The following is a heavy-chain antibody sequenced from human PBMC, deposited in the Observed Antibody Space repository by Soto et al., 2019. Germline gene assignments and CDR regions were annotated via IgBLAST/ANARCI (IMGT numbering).Heavy chain of an antibody. D-gene: IGHD3-22*01. J-gene: IGHJ3*02. CDR1: GGSFSGYY. V-gene: IGHV4-34*01. CDR2: VNHSGST. CDR3: ARVRITMIVVQRVAFDI. Sequence: KPSETLSLTCAVYGGSFSGYYWSWIRQPPGKGLEWIGEVNHSGSTNYNPSLKSRVTISVDTSKNQFSLKLSSVTAADTAVYYCARVRITMIVVQRVAFDIWGQGTMVTVSS.